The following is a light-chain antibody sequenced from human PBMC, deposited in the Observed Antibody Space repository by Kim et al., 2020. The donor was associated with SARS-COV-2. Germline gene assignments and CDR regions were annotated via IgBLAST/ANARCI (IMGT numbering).Light chain of an antibody. J-gene: IGKJ2*01. CDR1: QAISYA. CDR2: AAS. Sequence: SAAGGDRVSITCRAGQAISYALAWYQQKPGTAPKVLVYAASKLQTGVPSRFSGSGSGTDYTLSISSLQPEDFATYYCQQYYNAPYSFGQGTKLEI. CDR3: QQYYNAPYS. V-gene: IGKV1-NL1*01.